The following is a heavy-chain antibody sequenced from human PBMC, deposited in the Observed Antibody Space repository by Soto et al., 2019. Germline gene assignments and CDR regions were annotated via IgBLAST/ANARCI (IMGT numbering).Heavy chain of an antibody. D-gene: IGHD3-22*01. CDR3: ARAPDGSGSYYYFCS. CDR1: GFTFSNYR. CDR2: IKRDGSEK. V-gene: IGHV3-7*03. Sequence: AGRSLRLSCVASGFTFSNYRMSWVRQAPGQGLQWVANIKRDGSEKSYVDSLKGRFTISRDNAENSLYLEMNTLRAEDTAVYYCARAPDGSGSYYYFCSWDQGSMVSVSS. J-gene: IGHJ4*02.